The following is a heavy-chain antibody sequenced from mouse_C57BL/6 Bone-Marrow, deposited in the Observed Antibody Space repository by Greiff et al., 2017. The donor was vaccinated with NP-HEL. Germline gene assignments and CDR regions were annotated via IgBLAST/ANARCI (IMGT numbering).Heavy chain of an antibody. D-gene: IGHD1-1*01. Sequence: VKLVESGPGLVQPSQSLSITCTVSGFSFTSFGVHWVRQSPGKGLEWLGVIWSGGSSDYNAAFISRLSISKDNSNSQVFFRMNSLQADDTAIYYCAGNYCDSSYGWYFDVWGTGTTVTVSS. CDR1: GFSFTSFG. CDR3: AGNYCDSSYGWYFDV. CDR2: IWSGGSS. V-gene: IGHV2-2*01. J-gene: IGHJ1*03.